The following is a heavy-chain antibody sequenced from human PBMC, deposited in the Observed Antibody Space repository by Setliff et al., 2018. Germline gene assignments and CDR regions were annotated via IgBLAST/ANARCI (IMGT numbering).Heavy chain of an antibody. V-gene: IGHV1-3*04. J-gene: IGHJ4*02. CDR2: IYTDNGNT. CDR3: ASGSRGFDY. Sequence: ASVKVSCKASGYTFSANAIHWVRQAPGQRLEWMGFIYTDNGNTKYSKNFQDRVAITRDTSASTAYMELSSLTSEDTAVYFCASGSRGFDYWGQGALVTVSS. CDR1: GYTFSANA.